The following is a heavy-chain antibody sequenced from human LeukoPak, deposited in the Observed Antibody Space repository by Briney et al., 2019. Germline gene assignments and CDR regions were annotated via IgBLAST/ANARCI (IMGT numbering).Heavy chain of an antibody. CDR2: MRFDGSDR. V-gene: IGHV3-30*02. J-gene: IGHJ6*03. Sequence: QSGGSLRLSGAASGFTLRNYDMHWVRQAPGKGLEWVAFMRFDGSDRYYTESVKGRFTVYRDSSKNTLFLQMNNMRPEDTAIYYCAKQTPRQYYYYMDFWGKGTTVTISS. CDR1: GFTLRNYD. CDR3: AKQTPRQYYYYMDF.